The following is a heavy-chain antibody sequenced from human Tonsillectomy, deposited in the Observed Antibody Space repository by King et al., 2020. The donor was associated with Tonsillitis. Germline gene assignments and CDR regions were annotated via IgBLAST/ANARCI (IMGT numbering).Heavy chain of an antibody. Sequence: VQLVESGAEVKKPGESLKISCNGSGYNFHTHWIGWVRQMPGKGLEWVGIIYPGDSDTRYGPSFQGQVTLSADTSSSTAYLQCSSLKASNTDLYYCALVCGTTQDYFDYWGQGTLVTVSS. CDR1: GYNFHTHW. CDR2: IYPGDSDT. J-gene: IGHJ4*02. V-gene: IGHV5-51*01. CDR3: ALVCGTTQDYFDY. D-gene: IGHD1-7*01.